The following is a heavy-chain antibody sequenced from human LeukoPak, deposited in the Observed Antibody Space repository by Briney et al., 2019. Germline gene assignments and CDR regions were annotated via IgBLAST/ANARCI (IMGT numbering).Heavy chain of an antibody. D-gene: IGHD3-16*01. V-gene: IGHV4-34*01. CDR3: ARRTPRTVRLGAFDY. Sequence: SETLSLTCAVYGGSFSGYYWSWIRQPPGKGLEWIGEINHSGSTNYNPSLKSRVTISVDTSKNQFSLKLSSVTAADTAVYYCARRTPRTVRLGAFDYWGQGTLVTVSS. CDR1: GGSFSGYY. CDR2: INHSGST. J-gene: IGHJ4*02.